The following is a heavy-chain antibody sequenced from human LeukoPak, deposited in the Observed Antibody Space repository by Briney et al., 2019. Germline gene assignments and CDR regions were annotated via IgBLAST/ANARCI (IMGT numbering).Heavy chain of an antibody. CDR2: INAGGGET. CDR3: GRDPNGDYFGAFEF. V-gene: IGHV3-23*01. CDR1: GFTFSTYA. J-gene: IGHJ3*01. D-gene: IGHD4-17*01. Sequence: PGGSLRLSCAASGFTFSTYAMTWVRQAAEKGLERVSIINAGGGETYYADSVKGRFTISRDNSKNTLYLQMNSLRVEDTAVYYCGRDPNGDYFGAFEFWGQETLVTVSA.